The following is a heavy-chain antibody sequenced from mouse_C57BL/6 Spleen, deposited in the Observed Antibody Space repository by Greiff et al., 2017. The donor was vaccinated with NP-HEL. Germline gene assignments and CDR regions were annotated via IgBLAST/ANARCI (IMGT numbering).Heavy chain of an antibody. CDR3: ARGGGRGVLDY. D-gene: IGHD1-1*02. CDR1: GYAFSSSW. J-gene: IGHJ2*01. Sequence: VQLQQSGPELVKPGASVKISCKASGYAFSSSWMNWVKQRPGKGLEWIGRIYPGDGDTNYNGKFKGKATLTADKSSSTAYMQLSSLTSEDSAVYFCARGGGRGVLDYWGQGTTLTVSS. V-gene: IGHV1-82*01. CDR2: IYPGDGDT.